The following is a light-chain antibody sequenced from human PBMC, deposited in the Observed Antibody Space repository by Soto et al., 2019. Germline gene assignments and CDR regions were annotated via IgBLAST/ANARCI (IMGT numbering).Light chain of an antibody. CDR1: QGIGNS. CDR2: TAS. J-gene: IGKJ1*01. CDR3: LQYASFPRT. Sequence: DIQMTQSPAVMSASVGDRVAITCRASQGIGNSLAWFQQKPGKAPTRLTYTASALQSGVPSRFSGSGSGTEFTLTISSLQPEDFATYYWLQYASFPRTFGQGTKVEIK. V-gene: IGKV1-17*03.